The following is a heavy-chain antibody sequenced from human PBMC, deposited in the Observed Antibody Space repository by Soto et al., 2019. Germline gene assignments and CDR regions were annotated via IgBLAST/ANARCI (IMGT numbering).Heavy chain of an antibody. D-gene: IGHD6-19*01. CDR1: GDSISIYY. J-gene: IGHJ4*02. CDR2: IYISGDT. Sequence: PSETLSLTXSVSGDSISIYYWSWIRQSAGKGLEWIGRIYISGDTNYNPSLKSRVSMSVDTSKNQLSLKLSSVTAADTAVYYCAREYTETVDGPTPYYFDYWGQGTPVTVSS. CDR3: AREYTETVDGPTPYYFDY. V-gene: IGHV4-4*07.